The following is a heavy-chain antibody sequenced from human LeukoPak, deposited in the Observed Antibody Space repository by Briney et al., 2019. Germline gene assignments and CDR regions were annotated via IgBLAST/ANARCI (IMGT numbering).Heavy chain of an antibody. V-gene: IGHV3-23*01. J-gene: IGHJ3*02. CDR2: ITSSGGST. D-gene: IGHD6-19*01. CDR3: AKDSIYSRGSGWYRDAFDI. Sequence: PGVSLRLSCAASGLTFSSYAMSWVRQAPGKGLEWVSAITSSGGSTYYADSVKGRFTISRDNSKNTLYLQMNSLRAEDTAVYYCAKDSIYSRGSGWYRDAFDIWGQGTMVTVSS. CDR1: GLTFSSYA.